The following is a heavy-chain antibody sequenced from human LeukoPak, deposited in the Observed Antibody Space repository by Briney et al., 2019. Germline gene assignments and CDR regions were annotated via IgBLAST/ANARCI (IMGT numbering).Heavy chain of an antibody. J-gene: IGHJ4*02. CDR1: GFTFSSYS. V-gene: IGHV3-21*01. Sequence: PGGSLRLSCAASGFTFSSYSMNWVRQAPGKGLEWVSSISSSSSYIYYADSEKGRFTISRDNAKNSLYLQMNSLRAEDTAVYYCARAVRDILTGYYLDYWGQGTLVTVSS. CDR2: ISSSSSYI. CDR3: ARAVRDILTGYYLDY. D-gene: IGHD3-9*01.